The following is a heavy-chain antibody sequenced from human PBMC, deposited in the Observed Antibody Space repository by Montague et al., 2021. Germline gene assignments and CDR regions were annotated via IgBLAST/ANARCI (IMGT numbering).Heavy chain of an antibody. D-gene: IGHD2-8*01. CDR3: ARDHGLINAWAY. V-gene: IGHV6-1*01. CDR2: TYYSSRWYF. J-gene: IGHJ4*02. CDR1: GDSVSSTTTA. Sequence: CAISGDSVSSTTTAWHWIRQSPSRGLEWLGRTYYSSRWYFDYAPXVKSRITIQPDTATNQFSLQVNSVTPEDTAVYFCARDHGLINAWAYWGQGTLVTVSS.